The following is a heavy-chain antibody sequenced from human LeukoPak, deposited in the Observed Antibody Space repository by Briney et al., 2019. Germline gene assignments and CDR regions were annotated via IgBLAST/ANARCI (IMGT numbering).Heavy chain of an antibody. CDR2: VKQDGSEK. Sequence: GGSLRLSCAASGFTFSSYWMSWVRQAPGKGLEWVANVKQDGSEKYSVDSVKGRFTISRDNAKNSVYLQMNSLRAEDAAVYFCAKAPVTSCRGAYCYPFDSWGQGTLVTVSS. CDR3: AKAPVTSCRGAYCYPFDS. D-gene: IGHD2-21*01. V-gene: IGHV3-7*03. CDR1: GFTFSSYW. J-gene: IGHJ4*02.